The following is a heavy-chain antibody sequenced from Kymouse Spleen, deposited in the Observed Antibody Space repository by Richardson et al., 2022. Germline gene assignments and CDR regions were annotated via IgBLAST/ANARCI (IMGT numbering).Heavy chain of an antibody. Sequence: QLQLQESGPGLVKPSETLSLTCTVSGGSISSSSYYWGWIRQPPGKGLEWIGSIYYSGSTYYNPSLKSRVTISVDTSKNQFSLKLSSVTAADTAVYYCARREAARPGAFDYWGQGTLVTVSS. CDR3: ARREAARPGAFDY. CDR2: IYYSGST. J-gene: IGHJ4*02. D-gene: IGHD6-6*01. V-gene: IGHV4-39*01. CDR1: GGSISSSSYY.